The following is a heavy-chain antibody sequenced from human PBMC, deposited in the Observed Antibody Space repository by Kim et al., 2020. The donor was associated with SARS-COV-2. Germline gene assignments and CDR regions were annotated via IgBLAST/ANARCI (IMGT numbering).Heavy chain of an antibody. D-gene: IGHD2-15*01. V-gene: IGHV3-23*01. CDR2: ISGSGGST. Sequence: GGSLRLSCAASGFTFSSYAMSWVRQAPGKGLEWVSAISGSGGSTYYADSVKGRFTISRDNSKNTLYLQMNSLRAEDTAVYYCAKAPPNIVVVVAATGPFDYWGQGTLVTVSS. CDR1: GFTFSSYA. J-gene: IGHJ4*02. CDR3: AKAPPNIVVVVAATGPFDY.